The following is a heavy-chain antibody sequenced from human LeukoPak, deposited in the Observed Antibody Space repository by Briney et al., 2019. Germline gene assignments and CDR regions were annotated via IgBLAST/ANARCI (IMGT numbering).Heavy chain of an antibody. CDR2: INTDGSST. J-gene: IGHJ4*02. CDR1: GFTFSSYW. Sequence: GGSLRLSCAASGFTFSSYWMHWVRQAPGKGLVWVSRINTDGSSTSYADSVKGRFTISRDNAKNTLYLQMNSLRAEDTAVYYCASRTRPYYDFWSGYRDYWGQGTLVTVSS. V-gene: IGHV3-74*01. CDR3: ASRTRPYYDFWSGYRDY. D-gene: IGHD3-3*01.